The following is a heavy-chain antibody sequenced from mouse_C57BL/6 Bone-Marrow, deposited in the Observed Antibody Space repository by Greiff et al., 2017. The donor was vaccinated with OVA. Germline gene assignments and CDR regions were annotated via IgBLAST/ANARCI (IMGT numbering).Heavy chain of an antibody. J-gene: IGHJ3*01. CDR3: ARWDWLAWFAY. V-gene: IGHV1-7*01. CDR2: LNPSSGYT. Sequence: VQVVESGAELAKPGASVKLSCKASGYTFTSYWMHWVKQRPGQGLEWIGYLNPSSGYTKYNQKFKDKATLTADKSSSTAYMQLSSLTYEDSAVYYCARWDWLAWFAYWGQGTLVTVSA. CDR1: GYTFTSYW. D-gene: IGHD4-1*01.